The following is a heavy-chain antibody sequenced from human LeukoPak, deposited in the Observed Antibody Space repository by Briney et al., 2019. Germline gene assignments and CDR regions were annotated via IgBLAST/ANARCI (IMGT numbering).Heavy chain of an antibody. Sequence: PSETLSLTCTVPVGSISSYYWSWMPQPPGKGREWVGYIYYSGSTNYNTSLKSRVTISVDTSKNHFSLKLSSVTAADTAVYYCVRGVTYYYDRSAYYPYAEYFQHWGQGSLVTVSS. V-gene: IGHV4-59*01. CDR3: VRGVTYYYDRSAYYPYAEYFQH. CDR1: VGSISSYY. J-gene: IGHJ1*01. CDR2: IYYSGST. D-gene: IGHD3-22*01.